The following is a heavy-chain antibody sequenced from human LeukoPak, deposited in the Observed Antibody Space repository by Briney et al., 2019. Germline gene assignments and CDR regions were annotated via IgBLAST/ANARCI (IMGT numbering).Heavy chain of an antibody. CDR1: GFTFSSYA. D-gene: IGHD3-22*01. Sequence: GGSLRLSCAASGFTFSSYAMHWVRQAPGKGLEYVSAISSNGGSTYYANSVKGRFTISRDNSKNTLYLQMGSLRAEDMAVYYCARDLGTMIVVVAYFDYWGQGTLVTVSS. CDR2: ISSNGGST. J-gene: IGHJ4*02. CDR3: ARDLGTMIVVVAYFDY. V-gene: IGHV3-64*01.